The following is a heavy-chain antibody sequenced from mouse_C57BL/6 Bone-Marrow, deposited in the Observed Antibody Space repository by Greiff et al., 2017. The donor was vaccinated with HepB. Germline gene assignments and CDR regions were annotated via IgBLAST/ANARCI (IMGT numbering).Heavy chain of an antibody. D-gene: IGHD1-2*01. CDR3: TTHTTAYYVDD. CDR1: GFNIKDDY. Sequence: EVQLQQSGAELVRPGASVKLSCTASGFNIKDDYMHWVKQRPEQGLEWIGWIDPENGDTEYASKFQGKATITADTSSNTAYLQLSSLTSEDTAVYYCTTHTTAYYVDDWGQGTTLTVSS. V-gene: IGHV14-4*01. J-gene: IGHJ2*01. CDR2: IDPENGDT.